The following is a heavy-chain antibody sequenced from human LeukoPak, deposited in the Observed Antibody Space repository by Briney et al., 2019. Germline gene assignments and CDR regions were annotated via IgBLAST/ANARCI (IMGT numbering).Heavy chain of an antibody. J-gene: IGHJ4*02. CDR1: GFTVSSNY. Sequence: PGGSLRLSCAASGFTVSSNYMSWVRQAPGKGLEWVSAISGRGDRTYYADSVKGRFTISRDNSKNTLYLQMNSLRAEDTAVYYCAKEQSSSGFFDYWGQGTLVTVSS. CDR2: ISGRGDRT. CDR3: AKEQSSSGFFDY. D-gene: IGHD6-6*01. V-gene: IGHV3-23*01.